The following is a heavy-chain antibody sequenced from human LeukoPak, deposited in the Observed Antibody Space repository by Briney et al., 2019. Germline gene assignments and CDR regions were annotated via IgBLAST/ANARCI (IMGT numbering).Heavy chain of an antibody. J-gene: IGHJ4*02. Sequence: GGSLRLSCAASGFTVSSNYMSWVRQAPGKGLEWVSVIYTGGSTYYADSVKGRFTISRDNSKNTLYLQMNSLRAEDTAIYYCTKRTPEYSSSWCLDYWGQGTLVTVSS. CDR3: TKRTPEYSSSWCLDY. D-gene: IGHD6-13*01. CDR2: IYTGGST. V-gene: IGHV3-53*01. CDR1: GFTVSSNY.